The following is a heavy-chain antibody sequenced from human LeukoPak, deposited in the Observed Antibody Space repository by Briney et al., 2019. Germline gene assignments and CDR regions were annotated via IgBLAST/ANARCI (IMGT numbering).Heavy chain of an antibody. D-gene: IGHD5-24*01. V-gene: IGHV1-18*01. CDR1: GYTFSSYG. CDR3: ARLTGWLQFARLDY. J-gene: IGHJ4*02. Sequence: ASVKVSCKASGYTFSSYGISWVRQAPGQGLEWMGWINPYNGNTNYAQNLQGRVTMTTDTSTSTAYMELRSLRSDDTAVYYCARLTGWLQFARLDYWGQGTLVTVSS. CDR2: INPYNGNT.